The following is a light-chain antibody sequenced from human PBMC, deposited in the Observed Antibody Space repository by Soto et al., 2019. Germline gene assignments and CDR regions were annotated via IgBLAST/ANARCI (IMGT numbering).Light chain of an antibody. Sequence: EIVMTQSPATLSVSPGERVTLSCRASHSVSSRLAWYQEKPGQAPRLLIYGASTRATGLPARFSGSGSGTEFTLTISSLQSEDFAVYYCQHYTNLPLPFGGGTKVEIK. J-gene: IGKJ4*01. CDR1: HSVSSR. CDR2: GAS. V-gene: IGKV3-15*01. CDR3: QHYTNLPLP.